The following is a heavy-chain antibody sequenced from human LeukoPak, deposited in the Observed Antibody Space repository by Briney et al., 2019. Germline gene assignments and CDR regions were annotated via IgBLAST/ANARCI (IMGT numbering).Heavy chain of an antibody. J-gene: IGHJ4*02. V-gene: IGHV3-48*01. CDR3: AKIGVGYCSGGSCYDY. D-gene: IGHD2-15*01. CDR2: ISSSSSTI. CDR1: GFTFSSYS. Sequence: GGSLRLSCAASGFTFSSYSMNWVRQAPGKGLEWVSYISSSSSTIYYADSVKGRFTISRDNAKNSLYLQMNSLRAEDTAVYYCAKIGVGYCSGGSCYDYWGQGTLVTVSS.